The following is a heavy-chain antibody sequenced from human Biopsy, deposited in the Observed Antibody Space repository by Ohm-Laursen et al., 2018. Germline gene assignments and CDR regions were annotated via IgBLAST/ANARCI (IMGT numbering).Heavy chain of an antibody. CDR3: ARDLLEWSLPS. D-gene: IGHD3-3*01. Sequence: GESLKISCKASGDALLGYYLHWVRQAPGQGLEWMGSIYPNSGDTDFAQKFQGRVSMTRDTSVSTAYLELSSLRSDDTAIYYCARDLLEWSLPSWGQGTLVTVSS. CDR2: IYPNSGDT. V-gene: IGHV1-2*02. J-gene: IGHJ4*02. CDR1: GDALLGYY.